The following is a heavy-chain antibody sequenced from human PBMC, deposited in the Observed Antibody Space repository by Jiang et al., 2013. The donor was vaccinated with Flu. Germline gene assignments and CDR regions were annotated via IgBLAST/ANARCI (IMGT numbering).Heavy chain of an antibody. CDR2: IYDCGST. CDR1: GGSMCSYY. V-gene: IGHV4-59*01. CDR3: ATGGGDSSGWLGRGRYGMNV. J-gene: IGHJ6*02. D-gene: IGHD6-19*01. Sequence: GPGLVKPSETLSLTCTVSGGSMCSYYWSWIRQPPGKGLEWIGYIYDCGSTNYNPSLKSRVTISVDTPRNQFSLRLSSVTAADTAVYYCATGGGDSSGWLGRGRYGMNVWGQGPRSPSP.